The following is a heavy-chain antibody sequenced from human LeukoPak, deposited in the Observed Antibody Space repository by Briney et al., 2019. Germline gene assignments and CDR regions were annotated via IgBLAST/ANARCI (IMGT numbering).Heavy chain of an antibody. Sequence: GGSLRLSCTASGFTFDSYAMSWVRQAPGRGLEWVSSISGGSEDSYVADSVRGRFTISRDNSKNTLFLQMNSLRAEDTAVFYCAKRSGYTIGWFFDFWGQGTLVTVSS. D-gene: IGHD6-19*01. CDR2: ISGGSEDS. CDR1: GFTFDSYA. J-gene: IGHJ4*02. CDR3: AKRSGYTIGWFFDF. V-gene: IGHV3-23*01.